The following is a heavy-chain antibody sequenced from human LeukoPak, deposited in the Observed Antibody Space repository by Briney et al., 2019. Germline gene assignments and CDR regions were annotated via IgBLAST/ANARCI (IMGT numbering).Heavy chain of an antibody. J-gene: IGHJ4*02. Sequence: GGSLRRYCAASGFTFSSYWMHWVRQAPGKGLVWVSRINSDGSSTSYADSVKGRFTISRDNAKNTLYLQMNSLRAEDTAVYYCARDPWTLGYFDYWGQGTLVTVSS. CDR2: INSDGSST. CDR1: GFTFSSYW. CDR3: ARDPWTLGYFDY. D-gene: IGHD1-1*01. V-gene: IGHV3-74*01.